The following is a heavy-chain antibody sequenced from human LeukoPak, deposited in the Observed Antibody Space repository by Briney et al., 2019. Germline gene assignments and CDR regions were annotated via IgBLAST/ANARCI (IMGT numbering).Heavy chain of an antibody. CDR3: AKDPERGYSGYGYGGYDY. V-gene: IGHV3-23*01. Sequence: GSLRLSCAASGFTFSSYAMSWVRQAPGKGLEWVSAISGSGGSTYYADSVKGRFTISRDNSKNTLYLQMNSLRAEDTAVYYCAKDPERGYSGYGYGGYDYWGQGTLVTVSP. CDR1: GFTFSSYA. D-gene: IGHD5-12*01. J-gene: IGHJ4*02. CDR2: ISGSGGST.